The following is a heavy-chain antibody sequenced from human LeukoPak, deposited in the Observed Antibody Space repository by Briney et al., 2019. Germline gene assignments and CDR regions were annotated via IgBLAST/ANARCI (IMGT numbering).Heavy chain of an antibody. V-gene: IGHV1-2*02. CDR3: ASSLDGYNFKDY. CDR1: GYTFIVYY. Sequence: ASVKVSCKASGYTFIVYYIHWVRQAPGQGLEWLGWIDPRTGDTNYAQNFQGRVTMTRDTSVSTAYMELSSLTSDDTAVYYCASSLDGYNFKDYWGQGTLVTVSS. CDR2: IDPRTGDT. D-gene: IGHD5-24*01. J-gene: IGHJ4*02.